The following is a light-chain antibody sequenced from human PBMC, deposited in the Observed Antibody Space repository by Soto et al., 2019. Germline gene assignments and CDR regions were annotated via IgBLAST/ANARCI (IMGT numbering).Light chain of an antibody. V-gene: IGLV2-11*01. CDR1: SSDVGGYNY. Sequence: QSALTQPRSVSGFPGQSVTISCTGTSSDVGGYNYVSWYQQHPGKAPKLMIYDVSKRPSGVPDRFSGSKSGNTASLTISGLQAEDEADYYCCSYAGTYTLVLGGGNQLTVL. J-gene: IGLJ2*01. CDR2: DVS. CDR3: CSYAGTYTLV.